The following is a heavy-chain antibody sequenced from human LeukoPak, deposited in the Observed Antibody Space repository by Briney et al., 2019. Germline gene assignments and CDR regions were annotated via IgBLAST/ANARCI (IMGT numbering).Heavy chain of an antibody. CDR2: INHSGST. CDR3: ARTRLGQCVFWSGYHDY. V-gene: IGHV4-34*01. J-gene: IGHJ4*02. CDR1: GGSFSGYY. Sequence: SETLSLTCAVYGGSFSGYYWSWIRQPPGKGLEWIGEINHSGSTNYNPSLKSRVTISVDTSKNQFSLKLSSVTAADTAVYYCARTRLGQCVFWSGYHDYWGQGTLVTVSS. D-gene: IGHD3-3*01.